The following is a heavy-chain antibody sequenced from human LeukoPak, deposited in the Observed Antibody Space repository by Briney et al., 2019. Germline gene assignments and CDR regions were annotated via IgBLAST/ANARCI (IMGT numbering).Heavy chain of an antibody. J-gene: IGHJ4*02. CDR2: INYSGST. Sequence: SETLSLTCTVSGGSISSGGYYWSWIRQHPGKGLEWIGYINYSGSTYYNPSLKSRVTISVDTSKNQFSLKLSSVTAADTAVYYCARDYGDYELDYWGQGTLVTVSS. CDR1: GGSISSGGYY. V-gene: IGHV4-31*03. CDR3: ARDYGDYELDY. D-gene: IGHD4-17*01.